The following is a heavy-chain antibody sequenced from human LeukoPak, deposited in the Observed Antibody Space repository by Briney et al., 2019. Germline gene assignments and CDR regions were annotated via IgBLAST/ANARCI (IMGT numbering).Heavy chain of an antibody. D-gene: IGHD2-2*01. J-gene: IGHJ6*02. CDR1: GFTFSRYA. V-gene: IGHV3-23*01. CDR3: AKGPPRIPAASYYYYGMDV. CDR2: LRGSGGST. Sequence: GGSLRLSCAPSGFTFSRYAMSCVRQAPGKGLEWVSALRGSGGSTYSADSVKGRFTISRDNSKNTLYLQMNSLRAEDTAVYYCAKGPPRIPAASYYYYGMDVWGQGTTVTVSS.